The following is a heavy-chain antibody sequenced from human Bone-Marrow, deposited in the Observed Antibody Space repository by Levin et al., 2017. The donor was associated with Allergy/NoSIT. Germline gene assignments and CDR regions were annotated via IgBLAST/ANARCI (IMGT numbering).Heavy chain of an antibody. CDR3: ASMTTVTKTYYFDY. J-gene: IGHJ4*02. CDR2: IYSTDDT. CDR1: GYSINSAYS. D-gene: IGHD4-17*01. V-gene: IGHV4-38-2*01. Sequence: TSETLSLTCDVSGYSINSAYSWGWVRQPPGKGLEWIGSIYSTDDTYYSPSLKSRVTISKRPSKNQFSLKLTSVTAADTAVYYCASMTTVTKTYYFDYWGQGTLVTVSS.